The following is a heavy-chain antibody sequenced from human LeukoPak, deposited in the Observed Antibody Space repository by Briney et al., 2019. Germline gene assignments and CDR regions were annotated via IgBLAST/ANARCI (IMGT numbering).Heavy chain of an antibody. J-gene: IGHJ3*02. V-gene: IGHV1-69*05. CDR3: ARAPRDPSGAFDI. CDR2: IIPIFGTA. Sequence: SVKVSCKASGYTFTGYYMHWVRQAPGQGLEWMGGIIPIFGTANYAQKFQGRVTITTDESTSTAYMELSSLRSEDTAVYYCARAPRDPSGAFDIWGQGTMVTVSS. CDR1: GYTFTGYY. D-gene: IGHD3-10*01.